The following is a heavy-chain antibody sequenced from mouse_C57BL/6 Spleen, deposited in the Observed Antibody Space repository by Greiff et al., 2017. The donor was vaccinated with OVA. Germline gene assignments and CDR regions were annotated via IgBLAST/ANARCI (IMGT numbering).Heavy chain of an antibody. D-gene: IGHD1-1*01. CDR3: ARPYYGSSWNYFDY. CDR2: IYPRDGST. V-gene: IGHV1-85*01. J-gene: IGHJ2*01. CDR1: GYTFTSYD. Sequence: VQLQESGPELVKPGASVKLSCKASGYTFTSYDINWVKQRPGQGLEWIGWIYPRDGSTKYNEKFKGKATLTVDTSSSTAYMELHSLTSEDSAVYFCARPYYGSSWNYFDYWGQGTTLTVSS.